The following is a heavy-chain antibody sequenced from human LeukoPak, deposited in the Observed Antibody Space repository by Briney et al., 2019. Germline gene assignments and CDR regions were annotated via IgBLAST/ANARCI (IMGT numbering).Heavy chain of an antibody. D-gene: IGHD3-9*01. Sequence: GGSLRLSCAGSGFIFNNYSMHWVRHPPWKGREWLSGISWNSGSIDYADSVKGRFTISRDNAKNTLYLQMNSLRAEDTAVYYCAKDLAGYYDILTGYYTMSNWFDPWGQGTLVTVSS. CDR2: ISWNSGSI. CDR3: AKDLAGYYDILTGYYTMSNWFDP. CDR1: GFIFNNYS. V-gene: IGHV3-9*01. J-gene: IGHJ5*02.